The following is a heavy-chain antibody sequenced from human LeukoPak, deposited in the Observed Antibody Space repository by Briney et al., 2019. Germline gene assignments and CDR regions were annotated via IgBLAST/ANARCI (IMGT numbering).Heavy chain of an antibody. CDR3: ATGGGYYYSH. D-gene: IGHD3-22*01. CDR2: AYGNGDKT. J-gene: IGHJ1*01. V-gene: IGHV3-33*01. Sequence: PGGSLRLSCAASGFTFSSYGMHWVRQAPGKGLEWVAVAYGNGDKTYYADSVKGRFTTSKDTSKNTLYLQMSSLGVEDTAVYYCATGGGYYYSHWGQGTLVTVSS. CDR1: GFTFSSYG.